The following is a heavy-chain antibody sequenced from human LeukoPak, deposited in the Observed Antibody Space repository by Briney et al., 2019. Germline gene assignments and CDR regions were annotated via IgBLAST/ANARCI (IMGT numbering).Heavy chain of an antibody. CDR1: GFTFSSYA. CDR3: AKDGKFSIAVAPSD. Sequence: GGSLRLSCAASGFTFSSYAMSWVRQAPGKGLEWVSAISGSGGSTYYADSVKGRFTISRDNSKNTLYLQMNSLRAEDTAVYYCAKDGKFSIAVAPSDWGQGTLVTVSP. V-gene: IGHV3-23*01. J-gene: IGHJ4*02. D-gene: IGHD6-19*01. CDR2: ISGSGGST.